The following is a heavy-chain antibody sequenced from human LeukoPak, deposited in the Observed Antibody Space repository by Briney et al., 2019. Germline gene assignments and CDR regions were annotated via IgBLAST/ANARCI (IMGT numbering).Heavy chain of an antibody. J-gene: IGHJ4*02. Sequence: PSETLSLTCAVYGESFSAYFWNWIRQAPGKPLEYIGEINHRGSSHYNPSLKTRVILSVDTSKNQFSLKLTSVTAADTAVYFCARGSSFDGYCSAGACDAGYYDSWDQGTPVTVSS. D-gene: IGHD2-15*01. CDR1: GESFSAYF. CDR3: ARGSSFDGYCSAGACDAGYYDS. V-gene: IGHV4-34*01. CDR2: INHRGSS.